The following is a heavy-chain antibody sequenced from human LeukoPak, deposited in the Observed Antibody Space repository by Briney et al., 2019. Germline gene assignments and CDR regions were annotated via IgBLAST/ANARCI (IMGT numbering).Heavy chain of an antibody. CDR1: GYIFTSYG. Sequence: ASVRVSCKASGYIFTSYGLSWVRQAPGQGLEWMGWISANNGHTHYAQQFQGRLTITRDMSTRTVDMELRSLRSDDPAVYYCAKLRGLFDYWGQGTLVTVPS. V-gene: IGHV1-18*01. CDR3: AKLRGLFDY. CDR2: ISANNGHT. J-gene: IGHJ4*02.